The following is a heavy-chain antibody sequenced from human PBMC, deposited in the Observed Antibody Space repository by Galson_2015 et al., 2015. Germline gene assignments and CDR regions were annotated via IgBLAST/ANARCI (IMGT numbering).Heavy chain of an antibody. CDR1: GGTFSSYA. CDR3: ARSVVPAAMGTHIMMAFDI. CDR2: IIPIFGTA. D-gene: IGHD2-2*01. V-gene: IGHV1-69*13. Sequence: SVKVSCKASGGTFSSYAISWVRQAPGQGLEWMGGIIPIFGTANYAQKFQGRVTITADESTSTAYMELSSLRSEDTAVYYCARSVVPAAMGTHIMMAFDIWGQGTMVTVSS. J-gene: IGHJ3*02.